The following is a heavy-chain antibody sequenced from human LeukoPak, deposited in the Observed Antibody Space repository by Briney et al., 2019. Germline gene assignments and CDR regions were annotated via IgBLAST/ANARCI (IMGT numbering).Heavy chain of an antibody. Sequence: GESLKISCKGSGYTFTGYYMHWVRQAPGQGLEWMGWINTNTGNPTYAQGFTGRFVFSLDTSVSTAYLQISSLKAEDTAVYYCARGESMYCSGGSCYSVLWGQGTLVTVSS. CDR2: INTNTGNP. V-gene: IGHV7-4-1*02. CDR3: ARGESMYCSGGSCYSVL. D-gene: IGHD2-15*01. J-gene: IGHJ4*02. CDR1: GYTFTGYY.